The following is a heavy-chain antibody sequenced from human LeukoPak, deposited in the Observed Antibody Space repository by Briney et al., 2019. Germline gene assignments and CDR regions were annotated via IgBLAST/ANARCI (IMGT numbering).Heavy chain of an antibody. J-gene: IGHJ6*03. CDR2: ISGSGGST. Sequence: GGSLRLSCAASGFTFSSYAMSWVRQAPGKGLEWVSAISGSGGSTYYADSVKGRFTISRDNSKNTLYLQMNSLRAEDTAVYYCAKGQSSSWSYYYYYMDVWGKGTTVTVSS. D-gene: IGHD6-13*01. CDR1: GFTFSSYA. V-gene: IGHV3-23*01. CDR3: AKGQSSSWSYYYYYMDV.